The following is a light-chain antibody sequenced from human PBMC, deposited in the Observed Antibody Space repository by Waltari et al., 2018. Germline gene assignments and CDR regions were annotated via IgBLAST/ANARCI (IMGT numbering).Light chain of an antibody. Sequence: TLSCRASQSVNTYLAVYQQKPGQAPRLLIYVAYTRAAGIPDRFSGSGFGTDFSLTISRLEAEDFAVYYCQHHVRLPATFGQGTKVEIK. CDR2: VAY. CDR1: QSVNTY. J-gene: IGKJ1*01. V-gene: IGKV3-20*01. CDR3: QHHVRLPAT.